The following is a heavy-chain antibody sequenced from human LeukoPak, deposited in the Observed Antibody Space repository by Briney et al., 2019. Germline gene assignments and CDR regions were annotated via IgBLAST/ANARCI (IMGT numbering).Heavy chain of an antibody. V-gene: IGHV4-34*01. CDR1: GGSFSGYY. CDR3: ARSGEGGAFDI. CDR2: INHSGST. D-gene: IGHD3-10*01. J-gene: IGHJ3*02. Sequence: SETLSLTCAVYGGSFSGYYWTWIRQPPGKGLEWIGEINHSGSTNYNPSLKSRVTISVDTSKNQFSLKLSSVTAADTAVYYCARSGEGGAFDIWGQGTMVTVSS.